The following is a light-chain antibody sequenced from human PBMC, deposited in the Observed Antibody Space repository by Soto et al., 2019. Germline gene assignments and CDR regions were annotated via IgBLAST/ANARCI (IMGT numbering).Light chain of an antibody. J-gene: IGKJ4*01. V-gene: IGKV1-17*01. CDR2: EAS. Sequence: DIQVTQYTSSLSASVADRVTITCRASQDIGTDLGWYQQKPGKAPERLIYEASVLQSGVPSRFSGSGSGTEFTLTVSSLQPEEFATYYCVQHYSYPLTFGGGTKA. CDR3: VQHYSYPLT. CDR1: QDIGTD.